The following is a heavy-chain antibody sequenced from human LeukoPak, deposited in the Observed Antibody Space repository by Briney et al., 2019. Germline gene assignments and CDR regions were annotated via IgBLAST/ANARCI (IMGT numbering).Heavy chain of an antibody. J-gene: IGHJ4*02. Sequence: ASVKVSCKPTGCSFTAYYIFWMRQAPGQGLECMGWIYNGATKYAQRFQSRVTMTRDTSISTAYMELSRLRSDDTATYYCASWAGGNEPVASFDYWGQGTLVTVSS. D-gene: IGHD1-14*01. V-gene: IGHV1-2*02. CDR1: GCSFTAYY. CDR3: ASWAGGNEPVASFDY. CDR2: IYNGAT.